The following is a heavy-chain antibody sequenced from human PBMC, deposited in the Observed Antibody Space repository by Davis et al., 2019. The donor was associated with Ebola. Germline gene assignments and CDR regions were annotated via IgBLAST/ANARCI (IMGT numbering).Heavy chain of an antibody. D-gene: IGHD3-16*01. CDR3: AREGGAVGGFDY. J-gene: IGHJ4*02. CDR1: GDSVSSNSAA. V-gene: IGHV6-1*01. CDR2: TYYRSKWYN. Sequence: SCAISGDSVSSNSAAWNWVRQSPSRGLEWLGKTYYRSKWYNDYAVSVKSRITVNPDTSENQFSLQLNSVTPEDTAVYYCAREGGAVGGFDYWGQGTLVTVSS.